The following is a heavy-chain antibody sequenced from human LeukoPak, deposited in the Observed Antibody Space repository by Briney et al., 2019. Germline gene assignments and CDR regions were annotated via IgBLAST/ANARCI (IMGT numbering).Heavy chain of an antibody. J-gene: IGHJ4*02. Sequence: KPSETLSLTCTVSGGSISSSSYYWGWIRQPPGKGLEWIGSIYYSGSTYYNPSLKSRVTISVDTSKNQFSLKLSSVTAADTAVYYCARDRSFDYWGQGTLVTVSS. V-gene: IGHV4-39*02. CDR1: GGSISSSSYY. D-gene: IGHD3-16*02. CDR3: ARDRSFDY. CDR2: IYYSGST.